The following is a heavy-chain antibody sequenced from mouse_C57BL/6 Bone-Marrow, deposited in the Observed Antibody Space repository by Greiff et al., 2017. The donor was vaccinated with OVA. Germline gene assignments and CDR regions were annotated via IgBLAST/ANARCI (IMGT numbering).Heavy chain of an antibody. Sequence: VQLKESGPELVKPGASVKIPCKASGYTFTDYNMDWVKQSHGKSLEWIGDINPNNGGTIYNQKFKGKATLTVDKSSSTAYMELRSLTSEDTAVYYCARGGDSNYWYFDVWGTGTTVTVSS. D-gene: IGHD2-5*01. CDR2: INPNNGGT. CDR1: GYTFTDYN. J-gene: IGHJ1*03. CDR3: ARGGDSNYWYFDV. V-gene: IGHV1-18*01.